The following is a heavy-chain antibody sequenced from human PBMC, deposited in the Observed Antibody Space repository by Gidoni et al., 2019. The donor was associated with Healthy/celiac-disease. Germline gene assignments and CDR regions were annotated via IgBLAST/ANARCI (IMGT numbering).Heavy chain of an antibody. D-gene: IGHD3-10*01. CDR1: GFSLSNARMG. CDR2: IFSNDEK. CDR3: ARIKFGGRGLDY. V-gene: IGHV2-26*01. J-gene: IGHJ4*02. Sequence: QVTLKESGPVLVKPTEPLTLTCTVSGFSLSNARMGVSWIRQPPGKALEWLAHIFSNDEKSYSTSLKSRLTISKDTSKSQVVLTMTNMDPVDTATYYCARIKFGGRGLDYWGQGTLVTVSS.